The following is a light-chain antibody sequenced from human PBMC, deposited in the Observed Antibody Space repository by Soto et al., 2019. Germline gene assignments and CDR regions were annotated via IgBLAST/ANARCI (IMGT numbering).Light chain of an antibody. CDR1: SSDVGSYNL. CDR2: DVS. V-gene: IGLV2-23*02. CDR3: CSYAGSSTSYV. J-gene: IGLJ1*01. Sequence: QSVLTQPASVSGSPGQSITISCTGTSSDVGSYNLVSWYQQHPKKAPKLMIYDVSKRPSGVSNRFSGSKSGNTASLTISGLQAEDEADYYCCSYAGSSTSYVFGTGTKLTVL.